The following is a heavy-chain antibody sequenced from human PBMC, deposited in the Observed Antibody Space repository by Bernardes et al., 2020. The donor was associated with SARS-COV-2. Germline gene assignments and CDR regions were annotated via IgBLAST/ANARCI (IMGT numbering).Heavy chain of an antibody. CDR1: GGSISSTSYY. CDR2: LSYSGST. V-gene: IGHV4-39*01. D-gene: IGHD5-12*01. CDR3: ARHGRGYSGLKFFDY. Sequence: SETLSLTCTVSGGSISSTSYYWGWLRQPPGQGLEWIGSLSYSGSTYYNPSLKNRVTTSLDTSKNQFSLKVTSVTAADTAVYFCARHGRGYSGLKFFDYWGQGTLLTVSS. J-gene: IGHJ4*02.